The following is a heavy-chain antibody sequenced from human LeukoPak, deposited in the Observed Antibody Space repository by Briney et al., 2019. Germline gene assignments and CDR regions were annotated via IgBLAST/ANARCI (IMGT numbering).Heavy chain of an antibody. CDR3: AELGITMIGGV. J-gene: IGHJ6*04. CDR1: GFTFSSYW. Sequence: GGSLRLSCAASGFTFSSYWMSWVRQAPGKGLEWVATIKQDGSQKYYVDSVKGRFTISRDNAKNSLYLQMNSLRAEDTAVYYCAELGITMIGGVWGKGTTVTISS. CDR2: IKQDGSQK. V-gene: IGHV3-7*01. D-gene: IGHD3-10*02.